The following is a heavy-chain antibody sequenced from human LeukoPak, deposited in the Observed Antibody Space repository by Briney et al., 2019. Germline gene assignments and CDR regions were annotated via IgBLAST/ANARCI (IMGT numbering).Heavy chain of an antibody. V-gene: IGHV4-39*07. Sequence: PSETLSLTCTVSGGSISSSTYFWGWIRQPPGKGLEWIGNIHYSGSTYYNPSLKSRVTISVDTSKNQFSLKLSSVTAADMAVYYRARFNSGSYQHYFDYWGQGTLVTVSS. CDR3: ARFNSGSYQHYFDY. CDR1: GGSISSSTYF. J-gene: IGHJ4*02. CDR2: IHYSGST. D-gene: IGHD1-26*01.